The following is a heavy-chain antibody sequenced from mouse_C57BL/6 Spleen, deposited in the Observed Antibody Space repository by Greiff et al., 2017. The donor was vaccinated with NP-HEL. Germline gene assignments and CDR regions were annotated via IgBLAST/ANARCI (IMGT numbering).Heavy chain of an antibody. V-gene: IGHV1-76*01. CDR1: GYTFTDYY. D-gene: IGHD2-3*01. J-gene: IGHJ2*01. Sequence: QVQLKQSGAELVRPGASVKLSCKASGYTFTDYYINWVKQRPGQGLEWIARIYPGSGNTYYNEKFKGKATLTAEKSSSTAYMQLSSLTSEDSAVYFCARQIYDGHYFDYWGQGTTLTVSS. CDR3: ARQIYDGHYFDY. CDR2: IYPGSGNT.